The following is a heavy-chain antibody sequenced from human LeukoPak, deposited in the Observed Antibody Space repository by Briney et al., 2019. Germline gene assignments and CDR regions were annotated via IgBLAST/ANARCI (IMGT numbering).Heavy chain of an antibody. D-gene: IGHD3-10*01. V-gene: IGHV4-4*02. CDR2: IYHSGRT. CDR1: GDSITNGNW. CDR3: ASLDGSGSYLSGAFDI. Sequence: NPSGTLSLTCAVSGDSITNGNWWSWVRQPPGKGLDWIGEIYHSGRTNYGPSLKSRVAISADTSKNQFSLKLSSVTAADTAVYYCASLDGSGSYLSGAFDIWGQGTMVTVSS. J-gene: IGHJ3*02.